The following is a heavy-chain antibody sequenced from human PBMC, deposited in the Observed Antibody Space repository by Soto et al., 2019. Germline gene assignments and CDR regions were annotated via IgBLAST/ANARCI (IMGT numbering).Heavy chain of an antibody. D-gene: IGHD5-12*01. CDR1: GYTFFTYD. J-gene: IGHJ5*02. V-gene: IGHV1-18*01. CDR2: ISTYSGDT. CDR3: ARHHGPTTSENWFEP. Sequence: QVHLVQSGVEVKTPGASVKVSCQASGYTFFTYDISWVRQAPGQGLEWMGWISTYSGDTKYAQKFQGRVTMTTDTSTTTAYLERRSLRSDDTDVYYCARHHGPTTSENWFEPWGQGTLVTVSS.